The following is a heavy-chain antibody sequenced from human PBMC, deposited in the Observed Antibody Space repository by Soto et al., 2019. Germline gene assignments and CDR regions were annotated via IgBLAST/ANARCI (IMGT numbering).Heavy chain of an antibody. V-gene: IGHV3-53*01. Sequence: PGGSLRLSCAASGFTVSNSYMSWVRQTPGKGLEWVSIIYSGGSTYYADSVKGRFTISRDNSKNILYLQMDSLRAEDTAVYYCARDDGLSSTNVKAFDIWGQGTKVTVSS. CDR2: IYSGGST. D-gene: IGHD2-2*01. J-gene: IGHJ3*02. CDR1: GFTVSNSY. CDR3: ARDDGLSSTNVKAFDI.